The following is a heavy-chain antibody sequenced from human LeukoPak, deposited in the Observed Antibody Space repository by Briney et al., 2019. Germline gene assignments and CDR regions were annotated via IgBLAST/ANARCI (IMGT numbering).Heavy chain of an antibody. J-gene: IGHJ4*02. CDR1: GFTFSSYA. CDR2: ISGSGGST. D-gene: IGHD3-22*01. V-gene: IGHV3-23*01. CDR3: AKPPYYYDSSGDDY. Sequence: GGSLRLSCAASGFTFSSYAMSWVRQAPGKGLEWVSAISGSGGSTYYADSVKGRFTISRENSKNTLYLQMNSLRAEDTAVYYCAKPPYYYDSSGDDYWGQGTLVTVSS.